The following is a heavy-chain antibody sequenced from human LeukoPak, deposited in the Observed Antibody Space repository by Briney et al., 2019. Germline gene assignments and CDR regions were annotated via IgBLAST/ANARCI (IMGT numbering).Heavy chain of an antibody. Sequence: GGSLRLSCAASGFTFSSYNMNWVRQAPGKGLEWVSSISSSSNYIYYADSVKGRFTISRDNSKNTLYLQMNSLRAEDTAVYYCAKAPANYVDTAMGTFDYWGQGTLVTVSS. CDR2: ISSSSNYI. CDR3: AKAPANYVDTAMGTFDY. CDR1: GFTFSSYN. D-gene: IGHD5-18*01. J-gene: IGHJ4*02. V-gene: IGHV3-21*04.